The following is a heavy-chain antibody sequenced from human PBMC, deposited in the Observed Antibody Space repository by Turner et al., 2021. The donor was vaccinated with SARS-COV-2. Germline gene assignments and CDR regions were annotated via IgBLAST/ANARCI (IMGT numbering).Heavy chain of an antibody. Sequence: QLQLQESGPGLVKPSETLSLTCTVSGGSISSSTYYWGRNRQLPGKGLEWFGTIYYGGNTYYNPSLKSRVTISVDTSKNQFSLKLSSVTAEDTAVYYCAGAYSGYESDDAFDIWGQGTMVTVSS. J-gene: IGHJ3*02. V-gene: IGHV4-39*01. D-gene: IGHD5-12*01. CDR2: IYYGGNT. CDR1: GGSISSSTYY. CDR3: AGAYSGYESDDAFDI.